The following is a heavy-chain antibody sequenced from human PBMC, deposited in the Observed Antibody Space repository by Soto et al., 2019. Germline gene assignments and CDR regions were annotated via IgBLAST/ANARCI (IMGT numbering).Heavy chain of an antibody. J-gene: IGHJ3*02. CDR2: IIPIFGTA. CDR3: AREISSTNAFDI. Sequence: GASVKVSCKASGGTFSSYAISWVRQAPGQGLEWMGGIIPIFGTANYAQKFQGRVTITADESTSTAYMELSSLRSEDTAVYYCAREISSTNAFDIWGQGTMVTVSS. D-gene: IGHD5-12*01. V-gene: IGHV1-69*13. CDR1: GGTFSSYA.